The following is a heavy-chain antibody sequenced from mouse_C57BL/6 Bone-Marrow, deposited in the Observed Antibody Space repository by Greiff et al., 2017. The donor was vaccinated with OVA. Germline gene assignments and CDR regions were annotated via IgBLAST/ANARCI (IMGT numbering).Heavy chain of an antibody. CDR1: GYTFTSYW. J-gene: IGHJ2*01. V-gene: IGHV1-61*01. CDR2: IYPSDSET. Sequence: QVQLQQPGAELVRPGSSVKLSCKASGYTFTSYWMDWVKQRPGQGLEWIGNIYPSDSETHYNQKFKDKATLTVDKSSSTAYMQLSSRTSEDSAVYYCARSDGFDYWGQGTTLTVSS. D-gene: IGHD2-3*01. CDR3: ARSDGFDY.